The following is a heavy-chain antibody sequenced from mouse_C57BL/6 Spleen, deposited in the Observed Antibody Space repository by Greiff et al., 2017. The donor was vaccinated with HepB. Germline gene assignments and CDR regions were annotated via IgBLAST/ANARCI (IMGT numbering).Heavy chain of an antibody. V-gene: IGHV1-53*01. CDR3: ASPIYYDYDGFDY. Sequence: QVQLQQPGTELVKPGASVKLSCKASGYTFTSYWMHWVKQRPGQGLEWIGNINPSNGGTNYNEKFKSKATLTVAKSSSTAYMQLSSLPSEDSAVYYCASPIYYDYDGFDYWGQGTTRTVSS. CDR2: INPSNGGT. CDR1: GYTFTSYW. D-gene: IGHD2-4*01. J-gene: IGHJ2*01.